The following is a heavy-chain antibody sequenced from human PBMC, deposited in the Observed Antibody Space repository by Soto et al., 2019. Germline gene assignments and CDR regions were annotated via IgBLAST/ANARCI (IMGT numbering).Heavy chain of an antibody. CDR2: IKSKTDGGTT. V-gene: IGHV3-15*01. CDR3: TTGAIFGVVITSYYYYYGMDV. CDR1: GFTFSNAW. D-gene: IGHD3-3*01. J-gene: IGHJ6*02. Sequence: LRLSCAASGFTFSNAWMSWVRQAPGKGLEWVGRIKSKTDGGTTDYAAPVKGRFTISRDDSKNTLYLQMNSLKTEDTAVYYCTTGAIFGVVITSYYYYYGMDVWGQGTTVTVSS.